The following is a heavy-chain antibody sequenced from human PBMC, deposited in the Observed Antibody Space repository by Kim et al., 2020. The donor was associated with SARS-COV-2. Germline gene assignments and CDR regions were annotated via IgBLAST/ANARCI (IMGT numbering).Heavy chain of an antibody. Sequence: SVTLSLTCTVSGGSISSGGYYWSWIRQYPGKGLEWIGYIYYSGSTYYNPSLKSRITISIDTSRNQFSLKVSSVTAADTAVYYCARGSRMSAAVSDCWGQGTLVTVSS. CDR1: GGSISSGGYY. V-gene: IGHV4-31*03. CDR3: ARGSRMSAAVSDC. J-gene: IGHJ4*02. D-gene: IGHD6-13*01. CDR2: IYYSGST.